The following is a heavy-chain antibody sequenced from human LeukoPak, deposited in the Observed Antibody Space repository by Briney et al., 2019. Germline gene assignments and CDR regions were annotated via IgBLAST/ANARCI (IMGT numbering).Heavy chain of an antibody. J-gene: IGHJ2*01. D-gene: IGHD6-19*01. CDR2: INHSGST. V-gene: IGHV4-34*01. Sequence: PSETLSLTCAVYGGSFSGYYWSWIRQPPGKGLEWIGEINHSGSTNYNPSLKSRVTISVDTSKNQFSLKLSSVTAADTAVYYCATGVAADWYFDLWGRGTLVTVSS. CDR1: GGSFSGYY. CDR3: ATGVAADWYFDL.